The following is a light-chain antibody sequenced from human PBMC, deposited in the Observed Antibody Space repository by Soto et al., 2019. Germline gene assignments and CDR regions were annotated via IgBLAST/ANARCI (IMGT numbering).Light chain of an antibody. CDR1: QSFSSW. V-gene: IGKV1-5*03. Sequence: DIQMTQSPSTLSASIGDRVTITCRPSQSFSSWVAWYQQKPGKAPKLLIFKASILQPGVPSRFSGSGSGAEFTLTINSLQPEDIATYYCQQYASYASVSFGGGTTVEIK. CDR2: KAS. CDR3: QQYASYASVS. J-gene: IGKJ4*01.